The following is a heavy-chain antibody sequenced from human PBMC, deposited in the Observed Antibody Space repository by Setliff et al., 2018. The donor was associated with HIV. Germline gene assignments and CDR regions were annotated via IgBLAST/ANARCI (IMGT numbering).Heavy chain of an antibody. CDR1: GFTFSDYY. D-gene: IGHD3-9*01. J-gene: IGHJ5*02. Sequence: GSLRLSCAASGFTFSDYYMSWIRQAPGKGLEWVSYISSSGSTIYYADSVKGRFTISRDNAKNSLYLQMNSLRAEDTAVYYCAKRKRYFDWSPSSWGQGTLVTVSS. V-gene: IGHV3-11*01. CDR3: AKRKRYFDWSPSS. CDR2: ISSSGSTI.